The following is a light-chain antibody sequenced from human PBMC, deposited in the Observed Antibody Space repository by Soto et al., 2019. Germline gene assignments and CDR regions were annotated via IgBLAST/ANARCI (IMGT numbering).Light chain of an antibody. CDR2: DAY. V-gene: IGKV3-11*01. Sequence: EVVLTQSPVTLSLSPGERATLSCRASQSFRGLLAWYQQKPGQAPRRLIYDAYNRATGIPPRFSGSGSGTDFTRTISSLEPEDSAVCYWQQRHMWLITFGQGTRLESK. J-gene: IGKJ5*01. CDR3: QQRHMWLIT. CDR1: QSFRGL.